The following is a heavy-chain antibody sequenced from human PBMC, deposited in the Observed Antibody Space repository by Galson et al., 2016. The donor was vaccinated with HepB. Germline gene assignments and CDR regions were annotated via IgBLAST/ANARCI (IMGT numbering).Heavy chain of an antibody. CDR2: IYHNGST. V-gene: IGHV4-30-2*01. Sequence: TLSLTCGVSGGSISGGGHSWSWIRQQPGKGLEWIGYIYHNGSTYYNPSLKSRVTISVDRPQSLFSLKLSSLTAADTAVYYCARVFGILVAFDIWGQGTVVTVSS. D-gene: IGHD3-3*01. CDR1: GGSISGGGHS. CDR3: ARVFGILVAFDI. J-gene: IGHJ3*02.